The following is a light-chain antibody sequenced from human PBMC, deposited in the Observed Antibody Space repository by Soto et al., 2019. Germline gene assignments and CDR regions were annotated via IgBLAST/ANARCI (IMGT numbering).Light chain of an antibody. Sequence: QSALTQPPSVSGAPGQRVTISCSGSSSNLAAGYDVHWYQQLPGAAPKLLIYANSNRPSGVPDRFSGSKSGTSASLAIIGLQAEDEGDYYCQSYDSSLSAYVFGAGTKVTVL. V-gene: IGLV1-40*01. CDR1: SSNLAAGYD. CDR3: QSYDSSLSAYV. J-gene: IGLJ1*01. CDR2: ANS.